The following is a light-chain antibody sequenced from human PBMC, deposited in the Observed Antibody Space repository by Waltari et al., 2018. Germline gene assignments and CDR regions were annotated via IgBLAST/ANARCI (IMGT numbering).Light chain of an antibody. CDR3: QQYTSFSLT. V-gene: IGKV1-5*03. J-gene: IGKJ4*01. Sequence: DIQMTQSPSSLSASIGDRVTFTCRASQSISSWLAWYQQKPGKATKLLMSKASTLESGVPSRFSGSGSGTEFTLTISSLQPDDFATYYCQQYTSFSLTFGGGTTVEIK. CDR1: QSISSW. CDR2: KAS.